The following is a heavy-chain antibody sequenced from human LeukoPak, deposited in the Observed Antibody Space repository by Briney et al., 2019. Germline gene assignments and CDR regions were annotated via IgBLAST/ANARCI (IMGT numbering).Heavy chain of an antibody. Sequence: GGSLRLSCAASGFTFSSHSMNWVGQAPGKGLEWVSYISISSNPIYYADSVKGRFAISRDNAKNSLYLQMKSLRPEDTAMYYCARDVGHRSSYPDNWNYVPFDSWGQGTLVTVSS. J-gene: IGHJ4*02. D-gene: IGHD1-7*01. V-gene: IGHV3-48*01. CDR3: ARDVGHRSSYPDNWNYVPFDS. CDR2: ISISSNPI. CDR1: GFTFSSHS.